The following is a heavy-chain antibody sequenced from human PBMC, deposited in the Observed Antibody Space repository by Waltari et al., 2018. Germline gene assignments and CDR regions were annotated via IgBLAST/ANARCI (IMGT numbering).Heavy chain of an antibody. CDR3: ARDRDWAFDI. D-gene: IGHD2-21*01. V-gene: IGHV3-48*04. J-gene: IGHJ3*02. CDR1: GFTCSSYS. CDR2: ISGDSGSI. Sequence: EVQLVESGGGLVQPGGSLRLSCAASGFTCSSYSMNWFRQAPGKGLEWVSYISGDSGSIHYADSVKGRITVSRDNAKNSLYLQMSSLTAEDTAVFYCARDRDWAFDIWGQGTMVTVSS.